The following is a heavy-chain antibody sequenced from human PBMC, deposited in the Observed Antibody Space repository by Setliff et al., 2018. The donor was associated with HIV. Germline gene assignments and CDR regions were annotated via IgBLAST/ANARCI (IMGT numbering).Heavy chain of an antibody. D-gene: IGHD3-22*01. J-gene: IGHJ4*02. Sequence: PSETLSLTCTVSGGSISSSSYYWGWIRQPPGKGLEWIGSIYYSGSTYYNPSLKSRVTLSADTSKNQLSLSLTSVTAADTAVYYCARVRLTMIMMVDYFDQWGQGTLVTVS. V-gene: IGHV4-39*07. CDR1: GGSISSSSYY. CDR2: IYYSGST. CDR3: ARVRLTMIMMVDYFDQ.